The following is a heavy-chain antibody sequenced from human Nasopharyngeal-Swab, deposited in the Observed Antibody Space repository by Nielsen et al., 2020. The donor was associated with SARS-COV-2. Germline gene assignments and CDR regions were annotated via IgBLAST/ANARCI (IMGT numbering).Heavy chain of an antibody. D-gene: IGHD3-3*02. CDR2: IYYSGST. CDR3: ARTFSRSYWYFDL. CDR1: GGSISSGGYY. J-gene: IGHJ2*01. V-gene: IGHV4-31*03. Sequence: SETLSLTCTVSGGSISSGGYYWSWIRQHPGKGLEWIGYIYYSGSTYYNPSLKSRVTISVDMSKNQFSLKLSSVTAADTAVYYCARTFSRSYWYFDLWGRGTLVTVSS.